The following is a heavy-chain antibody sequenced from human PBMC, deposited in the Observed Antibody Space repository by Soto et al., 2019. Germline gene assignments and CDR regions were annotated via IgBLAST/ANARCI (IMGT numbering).Heavy chain of an antibody. CDR1: GYTFTSYG. J-gene: IGHJ5*02. CDR3: ARSFFGMASVHPRFDP. V-gene: IGHV1-18*01. D-gene: IGHD3-10*01. CDR2: ISAYNGNT. Sequence: ASVKVSCKASGYTFTSYGISWVRQAPGQGLEWMGWISAYNGNTNYAQKLQGRVTMTTDTSTSTAYMELRSLRSDDTAVYYCARSFFGMASVHPRFDPWGQGTLVTVSS.